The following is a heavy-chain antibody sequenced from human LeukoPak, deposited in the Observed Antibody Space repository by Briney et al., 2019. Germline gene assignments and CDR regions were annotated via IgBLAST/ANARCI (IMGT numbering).Heavy chain of an antibody. V-gene: IGHV4-59*01. D-gene: IGHD3-9*01. J-gene: IGHJ4*02. CDR1: GGSISGYY. Sequence: SEALSLTCTVSGGSISGYYWSWIRQPPGKGLEWIGNIYDSGSSNYNPSLKSRVTISLDTSKNQFSLRLTSATAADTAVYYCARAPNFDILTGYYFDYWGQGTLVTVSS. CDR3: ARAPNFDILTGYYFDY. CDR2: IYDSGSS.